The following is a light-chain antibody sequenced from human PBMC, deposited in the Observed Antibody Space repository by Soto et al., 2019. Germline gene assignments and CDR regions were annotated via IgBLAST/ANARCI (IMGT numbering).Light chain of an antibody. CDR3: QHYHRLSRR. Sequence: DIQMNQAPSTLSASVGDRVAITCRASDNIGPGVAWYQQKPGKAPKLLIYKAANLPDELPSRLAASGSGTDLTLTITRLQPADFETYDCQHYHRLSRRFGQGIKVEV. CDR2: KAA. J-gene: IGKJ1*01. V-gene: IGKV1-5*03. CDR1: DNIGPG.